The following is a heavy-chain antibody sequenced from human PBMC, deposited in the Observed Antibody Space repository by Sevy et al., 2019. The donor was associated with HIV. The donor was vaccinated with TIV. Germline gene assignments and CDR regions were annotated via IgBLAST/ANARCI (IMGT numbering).Heavy chain of an antibody. V-gene: IGHV3-11*01. CDR1: GFSFTSHY. D-gene: IGHD3-10*02. CDR3: ARESRAHNFCPGSYYSDYFDV. Sequence: GGSLRLSCAASGFSFTSHYINWIRQAPGKGLEWISYISTSGGAFYYADSVKGRFTISRDNGKNTMDLQMNTLRDEDTDVDYCARESRAHNFCPGSYYSDYFDVWGQGTMVTVSS. J-gene: IGHJ3*01. CDR2: ISTSGGAF.